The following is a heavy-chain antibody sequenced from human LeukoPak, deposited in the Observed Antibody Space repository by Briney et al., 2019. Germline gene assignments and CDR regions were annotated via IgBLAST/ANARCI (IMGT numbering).Heavy chain of an antibody. Sequence: GGSLRLSCAASGFTFSSYAMSWVRQAPGKGLEWVSAISGSGGSTYYADSVKGRFTISRDNSKNTLYLQMNSLRAEDTAVYYCARAYYYGSGSPMGYMDVWGKGTTVTVSS. D-gene: IGHD3-10*01. J-gene: IGHJ6*03. V-gene: IGHV3-23*01. CDR2: ISGSGGST. CDR1: GFTFSSYA. CDR3: ARAYYYGSGSPMGYMDV.